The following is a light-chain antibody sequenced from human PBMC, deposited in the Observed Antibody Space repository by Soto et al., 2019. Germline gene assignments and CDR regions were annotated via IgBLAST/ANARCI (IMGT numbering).Light chain of an antibody. CDR3: QQRSNWPPGIT. J-gene: IGKJ3*01. V-gene: IGKV3-11*01. CDR1: QSVSSY. Sequence: EIVLTQSPATLSLSPGERATLSCRASQSVSSYLAWYQQKPGQAPRLLIYDASNRATGIPARFSGSGSGTDFTLTISRLEPEDFAVYSCQQRSNWPPGITFGPGTKVDIK. CDR2: DAS.